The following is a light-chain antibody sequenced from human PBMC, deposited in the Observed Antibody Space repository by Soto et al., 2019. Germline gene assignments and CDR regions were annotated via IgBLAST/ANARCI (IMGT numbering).Light chain of an antibody. Sequence: EIVMNQSPLSLPVTPGEPASISCRSSQSLLHSNGYNYLDWYLQKPGQSPQLLIHLGSNRSSGVPDRFSGSESGTDFTLKISRVEAEDVGLYYCMQALLSPGTFGPATNGAIK. CDR1: QSLLHSNGYNY. J-gene: IGKJ3*01. CDR2: LGS. V-gene: IGKV2-28*01. CDR3: MQALLSPGT.